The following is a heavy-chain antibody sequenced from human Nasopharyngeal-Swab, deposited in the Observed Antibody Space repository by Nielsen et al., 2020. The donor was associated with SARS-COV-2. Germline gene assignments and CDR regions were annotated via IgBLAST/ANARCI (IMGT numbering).Heavy chain of an antibody. Sequence: KVSCKGSANTFNMYWIGWVRQMPGKGLEWMGVISPGDSDTRYSPSFQGQVTISVDKTITTAYVHWSSLEASDSGMYYCVRRDSRSSGVDYWGQGTLVTVSA. J-gene: IGHJ4*02. D-gene: IGHD3-22*01. CDR1: ANTFNMYW. CDR3: VRRDSRSSGVDY. V-gene: IGHV5-51*01. CDR2: ISPGDSDT.